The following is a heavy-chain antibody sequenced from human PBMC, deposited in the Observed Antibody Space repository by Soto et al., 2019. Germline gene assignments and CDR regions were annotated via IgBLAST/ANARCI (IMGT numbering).Heavy chain of an antibody. J-gene: IGHJ5*02. D-gene: IGHD1-1*01. V-gene: IGHV1-18*01. CDR2: INPYNAKT. Sequence: ASVKVSCKTSGYSFTNFGINWVRLAPGQGLEWMGWINPYNAKTTSAQRLQGRVSMTTDTSTSAAYLDLRSLRSDDTAVYYCARDQSWHDLVWWFDPWGQGTLVTVSS. CDR3: ARDQSWHDLVWWFDP. CDR1: GYSFTNFG.